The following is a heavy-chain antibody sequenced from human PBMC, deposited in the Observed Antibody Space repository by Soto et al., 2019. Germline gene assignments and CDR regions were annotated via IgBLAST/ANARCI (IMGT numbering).Heavy chain of an antibody. CDR3: ATTYTGSYSFYFDS. CDR2: VRSKADGGTT. J-gene: IGHJ4*02. D-gene: IGHD1-26*01. Sequence: EGPLMESGRGLVQPGGSLRLCCAASTFIFSNAYINWVRQAPGKGPEWVGRVRSKADGGTTDYAAPVIGRFTISRDNSKNTLYLQMDSLKTEDTAVYYCATTYTGSYSFYFDSWGQGTLVTVSS. V-gene: IGHV3-15*07. CDR1: TFIFSNAY.